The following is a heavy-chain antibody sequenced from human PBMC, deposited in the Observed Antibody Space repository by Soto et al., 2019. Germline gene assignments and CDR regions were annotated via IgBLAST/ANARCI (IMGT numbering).Heavy chain of an antibody. J-gene: IGHJ4*02. CDR1: GFTVSSNY. CDR2: IYSGGST. Sequence: LRLSCAASGFTVSSNYMSWVRRAPGKGLEWVPVIYSGGSTYYADSVKGRFTISRGNSKNTLYLQMNSLRAEDTAVYYCARDQAVGGGDYFDYWGQGTLVTVSS. V-gene: IGHV3-53*01. CDR3: ARDQAVGGGDYFDY. D-gene: IGHD6-19*01.